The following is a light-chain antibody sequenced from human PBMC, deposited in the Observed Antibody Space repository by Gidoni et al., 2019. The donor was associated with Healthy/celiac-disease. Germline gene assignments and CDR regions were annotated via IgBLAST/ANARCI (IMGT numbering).Light chain of an antibody. CDR1: SSDVGCYNY. V-gene: IGLV2-14*01. CDR2: EVR. Sequence: ALKQPATVSWSPGQTATLSCTGSSSDVGCYNYVSWYQRHPGKAPKLMIYEVRTRPSGVSKRFSGSTSGNTASLTSSGLQAEDEADYYCSSYTSSSTYVFGTGTKVTVL. J-gene: IGLJ1*01. CDR3: SSYTSSSTYV.